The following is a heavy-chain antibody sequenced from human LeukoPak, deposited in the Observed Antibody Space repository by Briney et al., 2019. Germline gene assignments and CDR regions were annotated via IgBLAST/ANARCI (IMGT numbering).Heavy chain of an antibody. D-gene: IGHD3-10*01. V-gene: IGHV3-7*01. CDR1: GFTFSSYW. CDR2: IKQDGSEK. Sequence: GGSLGLSCAASGFTFSSYWMSWVRQAPGKGLEWVANIKQDGSEKYYVDSVKGRFTISRDNAKNSLYLQMNSLRAEDTAVYYCARDCAYRSGIWYYYYMDVWGKGTTVTVSS. J-gene: IGHJ6*03. CDR3: ARDCAYRSGIWYYYYMDV.